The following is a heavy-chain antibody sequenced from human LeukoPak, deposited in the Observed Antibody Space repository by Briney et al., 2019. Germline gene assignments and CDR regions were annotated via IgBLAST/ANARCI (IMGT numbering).Heavy chain of an antibody. D-gene: IGHD6-19*01. CDR1: GYTFTGYY. CDR2: INPNSGGT. CDR3: ARETLDGAVAYDY. V-gene: IGHV1-2*02. J-gene: IGHJ4*02. Sequence: GASVTVSCKASGYTFTGYYMHWVRRAPGQGLEWMGWINPNSGGTNYAQKFQGRVTMTRDTSISTAYMELSRLRSDDTAVYYCARETLDGAVAYDYWGQGTLVTVSS.